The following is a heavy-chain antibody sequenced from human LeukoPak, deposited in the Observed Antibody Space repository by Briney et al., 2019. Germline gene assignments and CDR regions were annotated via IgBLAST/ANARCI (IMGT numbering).Heavy chain of an antibody. Sequence: ASVKVSRKASGYTFTSYYMHWVRQAPGQGLEWMGINNPSGGSTSYAQKFQGRVTMTRDTSTSTVYMELSSLRSEDTAVYYCARPHHFSAGADYWGQGTLVTVSS. CDR3: ARPHHFSAGADY. D-gene: IGHD6-13*01. V-gene: IGHV1-46*01. CDR1: GYTFTSYY. CDR2: NNPSGGST. J-gene: IGHJ4*02.